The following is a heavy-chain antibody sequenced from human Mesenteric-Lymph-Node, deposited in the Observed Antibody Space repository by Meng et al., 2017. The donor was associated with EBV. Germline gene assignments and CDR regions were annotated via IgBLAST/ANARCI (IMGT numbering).Heavy chain of an antibody. CDR3: ARYSSSSGWLDP. J-gene: IGHJ5*02. Sequence: QVQLQESGPGQGKPSETLSLTCAVSGGSVISNKWWSWVRQPPGKGLEWIGEIYHTGTTIYNPSLKSRVTMSIDKSKDQLSLKLSSVTAADTAVYFCARYSSSSGWLDPWGQGTLVTVSS. CDR1: GGSVISNKW. CDR2: IYHTGTT. V-gene: IGHV4-4*02. D-gene: IGHD6-19*01.